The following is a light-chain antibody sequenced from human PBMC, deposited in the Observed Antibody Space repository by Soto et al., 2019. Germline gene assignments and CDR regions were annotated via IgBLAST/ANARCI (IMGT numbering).Light chain of an antibody. J-gene: IGLJ2*01. CDR2: DVS. CDR1: SSDVGGYNY. V-gene: IGLV2-11*01. Sequence: QSALTQPRSVSGSPGQSVTISCTGTSSDVGGYNYVSWYQQHPGKAPKLMIYDVSKRPSGVPDRFSGSKSGNTASLTISGLHAEDVADYYCCSFAGSDVVFGGGTKLTVL. CDR3: CSFAGSDVV.